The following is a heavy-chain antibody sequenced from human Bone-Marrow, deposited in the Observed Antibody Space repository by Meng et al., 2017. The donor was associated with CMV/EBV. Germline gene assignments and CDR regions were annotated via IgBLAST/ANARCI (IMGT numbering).Heavy chain of an antibody. CDR3: AREGCSSTSCYWAYYYYGMDV. V-gene: IGHV3-30*02. CDR2: IRYDGSNK. Sequence: GESLKISCAASGFTFSSYGMHWVRQAPGKGLEWVAFIRYDGSNKYYADSVKGRFTISRDNSKNTLYLQMNSLRAEDTAVYYCAREGCSSTSCYWAYYYYGMDVWGQGTTVTVSS. D-gene: IGHD2-2*01. J-gene: IGHJ6*02. CDR1: GFTFSSYG.